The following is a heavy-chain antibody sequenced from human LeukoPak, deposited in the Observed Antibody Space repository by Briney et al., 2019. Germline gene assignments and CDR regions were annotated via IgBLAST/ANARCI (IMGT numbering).Heavy chain of an antibody. CDR2: IGVNGIST. Sequence: GGSLRLSCGASGFTFSNYAMTWVRQAPGKGLEWVSAIGVNGISTSYAGPVKGRFTISRDNSKNTLYLQMNSLRAEDTAVYYCAKDVKYCSSTSCSKYYYYYYGMDVWGQGTTVTVSS. V-gene: IGHV3-23*01. D-gene: IGHD2-2*01. CDR3: AKDVKYCSSTSCSKYYYYYYGMDV. CDR1: GFTFSNYA. J-gene: IGHJ6*02.